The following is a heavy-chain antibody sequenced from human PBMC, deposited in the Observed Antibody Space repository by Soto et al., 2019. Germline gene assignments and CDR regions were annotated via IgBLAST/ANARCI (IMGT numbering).Heavy chain of an antibody. D-gene: IGHD1-26*01. J-gene: IGHJ4*02. CDR2: VVPVRGIS. Sequence: QVQLVQSGTEVKKPGSSVKVSCKASGCTFSSYSISWVRQAPGQGLEWMGRVVPVRGISNYAQRFRGSVTSTADRSPSTAYLELNSPTSEDTAVYFCARGAVDQPLLAVFWGQGTLVAASS. V-gene: IGHV1-69*02. CDR3: ARGAVDQPLLAVF. CDR1: GCTFSSYS.